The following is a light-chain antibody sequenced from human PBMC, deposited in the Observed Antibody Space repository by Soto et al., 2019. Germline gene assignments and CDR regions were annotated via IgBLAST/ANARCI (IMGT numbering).Light chain of an antibody. J-gene: IGLJ1*01. CDR3: SSYTSSSTQV. CDR1: SSDVGGYNY. V-gene: IGLV2-14*03. Sequence: QSALTQPASVSGSPGQSITISCTGTSSDVGGYNYVSWYQQHPGKAPKLTIYDVSRRPSGISNRFSGSKSGNTASLTISGLQAEDEADYYCSSYTSSSTQVFGTGTQLTVL. CDR2: DVS.